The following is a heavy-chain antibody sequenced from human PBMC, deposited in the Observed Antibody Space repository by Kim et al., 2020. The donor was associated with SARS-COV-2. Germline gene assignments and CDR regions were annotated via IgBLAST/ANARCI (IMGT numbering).Heavy chain of an antibody. D-gene: IGHD2-21*01. J-gene: IGHJ5*02. Sequence: ASVKVSCKASGYTLSNYVLNWVRQAPGQSPEWVGWINAANGNTEYSEKFQGRVIITSDTSANTAYMDLSSLRSEDTALYYCARDHINIWSGSAFGPWGQG. CDR3: ARDHINIWSGSAFGP. CDR2: INAANGNT. V-gene: IGHV1-3*01. CDR1: GYTLSNYV.